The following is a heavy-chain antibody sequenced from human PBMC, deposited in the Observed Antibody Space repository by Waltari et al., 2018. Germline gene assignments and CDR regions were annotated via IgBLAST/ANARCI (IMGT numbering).Heavy chain of an antibody. J-gene: IGHJ3*02. Sequence: QVQLQQSGPGLVKPSQTLSLTCAVSGDSLFTTSVAWNWIRQSPSRGLEWLERTYYRSQWRNDYALSVKGRITVNPDTSKNHFSLQLDSVTPDDTAVYYCARGKFTAFDIWGQGTMVTVSS. CDR1: GDSLFTTSVA. CDR2: TYYRSQWRN. CDR3: ARGKFTAFDI. V-gene: IGHV6-1*01.